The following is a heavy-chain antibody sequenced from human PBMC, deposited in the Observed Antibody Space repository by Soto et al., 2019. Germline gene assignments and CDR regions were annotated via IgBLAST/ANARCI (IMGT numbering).Heavy chain of an antibody. J-gene: IGHJ4*02. D-gene: IGHD3-3*01. V-gene: IGHV4-39*01. CDR2: IYYSGST. CDR3: ARLVFRFVYYFDY. CDR1: GGSISSSSYY. Sequence: QLQLQESGPGLVKPSETLSLTCTVSGGSISSSSYYWGWIRQPPGKGLGWIGSIYYSGSTYYNPSLKSRVTISVDTSKNQFSLKLNSVTAADTAVYYCARLVFRFVYYFDYWGQGTLVTVSS.